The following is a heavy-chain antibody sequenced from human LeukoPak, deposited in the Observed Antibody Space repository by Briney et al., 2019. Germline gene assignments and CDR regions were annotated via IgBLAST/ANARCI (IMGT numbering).Heavy chain of an antibody. D-gene: IGHD2-15*01. Sequence: PGGSLRPSCAASEFTFSNYWMSWVRQAPGKGLEWVANINQDGGAKYYVDSVKGRFTFSRDNAKNSVYLQVNSLRVEDTAVYYCARGRYCSSGSCYFDYWGQGTLVTVSS. CDR2: INQDGGAK. CDR3: ARGRYCSSGSCYFDY. V-gene: IGHV3-7*01. J-gene: IGHJ4*02. CDR1: EFTFSNYW.